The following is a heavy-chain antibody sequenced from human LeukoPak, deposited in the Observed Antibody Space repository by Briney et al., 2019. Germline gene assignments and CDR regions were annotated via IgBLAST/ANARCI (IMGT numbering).Heavy chain of an antibody. D-gene: IGHD2-2*01. CDR3: ARSGYCTSTSCLNGRGAFDI. Sequence: GGSLRLSCAASGFTFSTYSMNWVRQAPGKGLEWVSYISSSSSPIYYADSVKGRFTISRDNAKNSLYLQMNSLRVEDTAVYYCARSGYCTSTSCLNGRGAFDIWGQGTMVTVSS. J-gene: IGHJ3*02. CDR1: GFTFSTYS. CDR2: ISSSSSPI. V-gene: IGHV3-48*04.